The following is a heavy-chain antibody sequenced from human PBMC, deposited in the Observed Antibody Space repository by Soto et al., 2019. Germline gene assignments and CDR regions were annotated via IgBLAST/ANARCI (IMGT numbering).Heavy chain of an antibody. V-gene: IGHV3-30*04. Sequence: GGSLRLSCAASGFTFSSYAMHWVRQAPGKGLEWVAVISYDGSNKYYADSVKGRFTISRDNSKNTLYLQMNSLRAEDTAVYFCARGSPGYSSSWCYSSGWYGDYWGQGTLVTVSS. CDR3: ARGSPGYSSSWCYSSGWYGDY. D-gene: IGHD6-13*01. CDR2: ISYDGSNK. J-gene: IGHJ4*02. CDR1: GFTFSSYA.